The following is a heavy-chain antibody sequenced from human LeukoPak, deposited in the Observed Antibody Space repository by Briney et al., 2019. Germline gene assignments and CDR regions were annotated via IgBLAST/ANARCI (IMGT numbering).Heavy chain of an antibody. Sequence: SVKVSCKASGGTFSSYAISWVRQAPGQGLEWMGGIIPIFGTANYAQKFQGRVTITTDESTSTAYMELSSLRSEDTAVYYCAIYYHYCSSTSCLPLWGQGTLGTVSS. CDR2: IIPIFGTA. CDR3: AIYYHYCSSTSCLPL. J-gene: IGHJ4*02. D-gene: IGHD2-2*01. V-gene: IGHV1-69*05. CDR1: GGTFSSYA.